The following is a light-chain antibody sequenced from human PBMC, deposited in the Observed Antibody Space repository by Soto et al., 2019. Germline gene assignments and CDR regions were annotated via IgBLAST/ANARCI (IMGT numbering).Light chain of an antibody. Sequence: SYELTQPPSVSVAPGKTAKITCWGNNIGSKSVHWYQQKPGQAPVLVIYHDSARPSGTPARFSGSNSGNTPTLTISRVEAGDEGDYYCHVWDSSSDHVVFGGGTKLTVL. CDR2: HDS. CDR3: HVWDSSSDHVV. CDR1: NIGSKS. J-gene: IGLJ2*01. V-gene: IGLV3-21*04.